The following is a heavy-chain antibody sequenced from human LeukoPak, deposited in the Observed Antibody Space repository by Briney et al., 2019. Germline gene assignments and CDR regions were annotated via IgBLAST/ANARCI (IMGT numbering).Heavy chain of an antibody. J-gene: IGHJ4*02. CDR3: AKNYDFLTGYAS. Sequence: ASVKVSCKASGYTFTSYDINWVRQATGQGLEWMGWVNPNSGVTRYAQKFQGRVTMTRNTSISTAYMELSSLRSEDTAVYYCAKNYDFLTGYASWGQGTLVTVSS. CDR2: VNPNSGVT. D-gene: IGHD3-9*01. CDR1: GYTFTSYD. V-gene: IGHV1-8*01.